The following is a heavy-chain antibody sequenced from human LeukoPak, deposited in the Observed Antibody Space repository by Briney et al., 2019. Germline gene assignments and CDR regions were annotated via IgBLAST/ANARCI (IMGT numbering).Heavy chain of an antibody. J-gene: IGHJ4*02. CDR3: ATDQSGFCDC. D-gene: IGHD3-3*01. V-gene: IGHV4-59*12. Sequence: SETLSLTCTVSGGSISSYYWSWIRQPPGKGLEWIGSIPYSGSTYYNPSLKSRVTISVDTSKNQFSLKLSSVTAADTAVYYCATDQSGFCDCWGQGTLVTVSS. CDR2: IPYSGST. CDR1: GGSISSYY.